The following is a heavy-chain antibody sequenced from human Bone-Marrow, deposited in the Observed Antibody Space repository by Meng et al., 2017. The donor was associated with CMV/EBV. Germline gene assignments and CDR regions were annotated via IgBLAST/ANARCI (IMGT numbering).Heavy chain of an antibody. J-gene: IGHJ4*02. CDR2: ISSSSSYI. D-gene: IGHD6-6*01. CDR3: ASGVVYSSLNY. CDR1: GFTFSSYS. Sequence: GESLKISCAASGFTFSSYSMNWVRQAPGKGLEWVSSISSSSSYIYYADSVKGRFTISRDNAKKSLYLQMKSLRAEDTAVYYCASGVVYSSLNYWGQGTLVTVSS. V-gene: IGHV3-21*01.